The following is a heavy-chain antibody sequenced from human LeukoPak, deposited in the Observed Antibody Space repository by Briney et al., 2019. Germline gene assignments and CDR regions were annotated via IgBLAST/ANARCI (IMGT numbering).Heavy chain of an antibody. CDR3: AKDGKYTTYDTSAYYFDY. D-gene: IGHD3-22*01. CDR2: ISSSSSTI. CDR1: GFTFSSYS. Sequence: GGSLRLSCAASGFTFSSYSMNWVRQAPGKGLEWVSYISSSSSTIYYADSVKGRFTISRDNAKNSLYLQMNSLRAEDTAVYYCAKDGKYTTYDTSAYYFDYWGQGTLVTVSS. J-gene: IGHJ4*02. V-gene: IGHV3-48*01.